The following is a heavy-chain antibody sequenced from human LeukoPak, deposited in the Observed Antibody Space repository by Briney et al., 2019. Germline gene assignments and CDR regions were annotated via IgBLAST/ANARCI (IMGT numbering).Heavy chain of an antibody. CDR2: IWYDGSNK. J-gene: IGHJ3*02. V-gene: IGHV3-33*08. D-gene: IGHD6-13*01. CDR1: GFTFSSHN. Sequence: GGSLRLSCAASGFTFSSHNMNWVRQAPGKGLEWVAVIWYDGSNKYYADSVKGRFTISRDNSKNTLYLQMNSLRAEGTAVYYCARGKGYSSSWNAFDIWGQGTMVTVSS. CDR3: ARGKGYSSSWNAFDI.